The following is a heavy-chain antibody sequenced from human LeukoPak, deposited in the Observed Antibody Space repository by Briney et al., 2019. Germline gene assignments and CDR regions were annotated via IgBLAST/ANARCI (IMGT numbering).Heavy chain of an antibody. CDR1: GDSVSSNSAA. J-gene: IGHJ2*01. Sequence: SQTFSLTCAISGDSVSSNSAAWNWIRQSPSRGLEWLGRTYYRSKWYNDYAASVKSRITINPDTSKNQFALQLNSVIPEDTAVYYCVRVDFTNWYFDLWGRGTLVTVSS. V-gene: IGHV6-1*01. CDR2: TYYRSKWYN. CDR3: VRVDFTNWYFDL. D-gene: IGHD3-3*01.